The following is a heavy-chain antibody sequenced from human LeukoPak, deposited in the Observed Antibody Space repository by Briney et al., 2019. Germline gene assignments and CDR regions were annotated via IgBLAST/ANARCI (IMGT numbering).Heavy chain of an antibody. Sequence: SETLSLTCTVSGGSISSYYWSWIRQPPGKGLEWIGYVYYSGSTNYNPSLNSRVTISIDTSKNQFSLRLSSVTAADTAVYYCAKGGDYGSINWFDPWRQGTLVTVSS. CDR1: GGSISSYY. CDR2: VYYSGST. V-gene: IGHV4-59*01. D-gene: IGHD4-17*01. CDR3: AKGGDYGSINWFDP. J-gene: IGHJ5*02.